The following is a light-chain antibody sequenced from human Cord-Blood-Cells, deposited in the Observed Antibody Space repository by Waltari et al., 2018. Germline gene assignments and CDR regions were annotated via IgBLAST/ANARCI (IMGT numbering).Light chain of an antibody. J-gene: IGLJ2*01. Sequence: QSALTQPASVSGSPGQSITISCTGTSSDAGGYNYVSWYQPHPGKAPKLMIYEVSNRPSGVSNRFSGSKSGNTASLTISGLQAEDEADYYCSSYTSSSTVVFGGVTKLTVL. V-gene: IGLV2-14*01. CDR3: SSYTSSSTVV. CDR1: SSDAGGYNY. CDR2: EVS.